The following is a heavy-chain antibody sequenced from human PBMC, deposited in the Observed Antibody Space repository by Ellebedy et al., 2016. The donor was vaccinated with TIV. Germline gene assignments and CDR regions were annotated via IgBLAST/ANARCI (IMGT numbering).Heavy chain of an antibody. CDR3: ARGPLRYFDWVYYYHGMDV. CDR2: IYNSVIT. D-gene: IGHD3-9*01. CDR1: GGSISSNY. J-gene: IGHJ6*02. V-gene: IGHV4-59*08. Sequence: MPSETLSLTCTVSGGSISSNYWDWIRQPPGKGLEWIGYIYNSVITNYNPSLKSRVTMSVDTSKRQLSLKLRSVTAADTAVYYCARGPLRYFDWVYYYHGMDVWGQGTMVSVSS.